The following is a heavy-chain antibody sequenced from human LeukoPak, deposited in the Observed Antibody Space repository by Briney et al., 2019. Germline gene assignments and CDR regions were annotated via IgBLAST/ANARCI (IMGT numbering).Heavy chain of an antibody. D-gene: IGHD3-22*01. J-gene: IGHJ4*02. Sequence: GGSLRLSCTASGFTFSSYWMRWVRQAPGKGLEWVANIKQDGSEKYYVDSVKGRFTISRDNAKNSLYLQMNSLRAEDTAVYYCAKPPRVGYDSSGYLLNWGQGTLVTVSS. V-gene: IGHV3-7*01. CDR3: AKPPRVGYDSSGYLLN. CDR2: IKQDGSEK. CDR1: GFTFSSYW.